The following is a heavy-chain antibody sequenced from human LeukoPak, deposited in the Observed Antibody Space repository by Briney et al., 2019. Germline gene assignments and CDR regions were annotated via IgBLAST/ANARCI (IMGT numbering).Heavy chain of an antibody. D-gene: IGHD4-17*01. CDR1: GVSLIASGVG. Sequence: SGPTLVNPTQTLALTCTFSGVSLIASGVGVGWIRQPPVKALEWLALIYCDEDKRYIPSLNSRLTITTDTSKKQRGLTMSNMEPVDTATYYCAHRPDYGDYESYFDYWGQGTLVTVSS. J-gene: IGHJ4*02. CDR3: AHRPDYGDYESYFDY. CDR2: IYCDEDK. V-gene: IGHV2-5*02.